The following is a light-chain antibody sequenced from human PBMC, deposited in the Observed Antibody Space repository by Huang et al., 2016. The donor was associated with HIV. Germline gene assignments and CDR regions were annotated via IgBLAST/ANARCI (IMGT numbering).Light chain of an antibody. Sequence: EIVMTQSPATLSVSSGERVTIFCRANRSVSTNLAWYQQRPGQAPRLLIYGSSTRAPGIPSRFSGSGSGTDFSLTISNLRSEDFELYYCHQCNNWLLSFGGGTRVDI. CDR2: GSS. J-gene: IGKJ4*01. CDR1: RSVSTN. V-gene: IGKV3-15*01. CDR3: HQCNNWLLS.